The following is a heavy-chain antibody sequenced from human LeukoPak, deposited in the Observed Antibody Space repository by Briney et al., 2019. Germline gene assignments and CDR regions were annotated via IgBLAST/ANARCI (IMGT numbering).Heavy chain of an antibody. Sequence: SVTVSCKASGYTFTSYGISWVRQAPGQGLEWVGWISAYNGNTNYAQKLQGRVTMTTDTSTSTAYMELRSLRSDDTAVYYCARDSDKMATIIYYGMDVWGQGTTVTVSS. V-gene: IGHV1-18*01. CDR3: ARDSDKMATIIYYGMDV. J-gene: IGHJ6*02. CDR1: GYTFTSYG. D-gene: IGHD5-24*01. CDR2: ISAYNGNT.